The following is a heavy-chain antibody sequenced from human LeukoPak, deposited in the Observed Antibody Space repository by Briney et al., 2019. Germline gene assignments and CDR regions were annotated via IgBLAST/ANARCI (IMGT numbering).Heavy chain of an antibody. CDR2: IYTSGST. CDR1: GGSISSGSYY. Sequence: SETLSLTCTVSGGSISSGSYYWSWIRQPAGKGLEWIGRIYTSGSTNYNPSLKSRVTISVDTSKNQFSLKLRSVTAADTAVYYCARDRRPTYDFWSGYDNWFDPWGQGTLVTVSS. D-gene: IGHD3-3*01. V-gene: IGHV4-61*02. CDR3: ARDRRPTYDFWSGYDNWFDP. J-gene: IGHJ5*02.